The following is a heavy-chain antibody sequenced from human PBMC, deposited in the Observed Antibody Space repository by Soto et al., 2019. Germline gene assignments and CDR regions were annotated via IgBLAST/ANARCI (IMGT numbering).Heavy chain of an antibody. CDR2: IYYSGRT. Sequence: SETLSLTCTVSGGSISSSSYYWGWIRQPPGKGLEWIGSIYYSGRTYYNPSIKSRVTISVDTSKNPFSLKLSSVTAADTAVYYCARQSSLLGFNWGQGTLVTVSS. J-gene: IGHJ4*02. V-gene: IGHV4-39*01. CDR1: GGSISSSSYY. CDR3: ARQSSLLGFN. D-gene: IGHD6-6*01.